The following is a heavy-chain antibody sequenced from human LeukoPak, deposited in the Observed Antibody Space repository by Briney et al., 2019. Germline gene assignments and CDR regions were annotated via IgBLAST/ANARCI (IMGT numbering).Heavy chain of an antibody. CDR1: GFTFSNYN. Sequence: GGSLRLSCAASGFTFSNYNMNWVRRAPGKGLEWVSFIFTTSSSIYYTDSVKGRFTISRDNAKNPLFLQMVSLRDEDTAVYYCAREGSYYDSGGRYAFDISGQGTMVTVSS. CDR3: AREGSYYDSGGRYAFDI. J-gene: IGHJ3*02. CDR2: IFTTSSSI. D-gene: IGHD3-22*01. V-gene: IGHV3-48*02.